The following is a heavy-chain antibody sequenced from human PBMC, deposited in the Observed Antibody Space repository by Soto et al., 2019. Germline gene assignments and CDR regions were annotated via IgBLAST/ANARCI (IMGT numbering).Heavy chain of an antibody. CDR2: IYYSGST. J-gene: IGHJ6*02. D-gene: IGHD4-17*01. CDR3: ARNTPFYGYYGMDV. CDR1: GGSVSSGSYY. Sequence: SETLSLTCTVSGGSVSSGSYYWSWIRQPPGKGLEWIGYIYYSGSTNYNPSLKSRVTISVDTSKNQFSLKLSSVTAADTAVYYCARNTPFYGYYGMDVWGQGTTVTVSS. V-gene: IGHV4-61*01.